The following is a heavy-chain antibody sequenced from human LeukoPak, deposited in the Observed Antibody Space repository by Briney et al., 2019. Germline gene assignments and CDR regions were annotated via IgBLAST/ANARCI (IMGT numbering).Heavy chain of an antibody. Sequence: SETLSLTCTVSDGSISSSSYYWGWIRQPPGKGLEWIGSIYYSGSTYYNPSLKSRVTISVDTSKNQFSLKLTSVTAADTAVYYCARGVTMIVVVIHDWYFDLWGRGTLVTVSS. D-gene: IGHD3-22*01. CDR2: IYYSGST. J-gene: IGHJ2*01. CDR3: ARGVTMIVVVIHDWYFDL. CDR1: DGSISSSSYY. V-gene: IGHV4-39*01.